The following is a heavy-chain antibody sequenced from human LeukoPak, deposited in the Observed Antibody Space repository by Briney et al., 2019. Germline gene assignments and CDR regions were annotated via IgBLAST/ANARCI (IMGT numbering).Heavy chain of an antibody. Sequence: SETLSLTRTVSGGSISSSSYYWGWIRQPPGKGLEWIGTIYYRGSTYYNPSLKSRVTISVDTSNNQFSLKLSSVTAADTAVYYCEAGTVPDEDYWGQGTLVTVSS. CDR3: EAGTVPDEDY. V-gene: IGHV4-39*01. J-gene: IGHJ4*02. D-gene: IGHD4-17*01. CDR1: GGSISSSSYY. CDR2: IYYRGST.